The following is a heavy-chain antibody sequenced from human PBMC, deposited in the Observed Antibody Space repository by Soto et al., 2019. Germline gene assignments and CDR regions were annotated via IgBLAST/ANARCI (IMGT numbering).Heavy chain of an antibody. J-gene: IGHJ6*02. CDR2: INQEGSEK. D-gene: IGHD3-16*01. CDR1: GFTFSNYW. Sequence: EAQLVESGGGSVQPGGSLRLSCTASGFTFSNYWMSWVRQAPGKGLEWVANINQEGSEKDYVDYVKGRFTISSDYAKNSLFLQMNSLRAEDTAVYYCARGGQHFRNPLWDNYYYGMDVWGQGTTVTVSS. CDR3: ARGGQHFRNPLWDNYYYGMDV. V-gene: IGHV3-7*05.